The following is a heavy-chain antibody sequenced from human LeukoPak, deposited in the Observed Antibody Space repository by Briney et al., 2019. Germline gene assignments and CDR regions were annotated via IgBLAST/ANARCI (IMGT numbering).Heavy chain of an antibody. CDR1: GYTFTSYY. D-gene: IGHD6-19*01. CDR2: INPRGGST. J-gene: IGHJ4*02. Sequence: ASVRVSCKASGYTFTSYYIHWVRQAPGQGLEWMGIINPRGGSTSYAQKFQGRVTMTRETSTSTVYMELSSLRSEDTAVYYCARVTSSGCFDYWGQGTLVTVSS. CDR3: ARVTSSGCFDY. V-gene: IGHV1-46*01.